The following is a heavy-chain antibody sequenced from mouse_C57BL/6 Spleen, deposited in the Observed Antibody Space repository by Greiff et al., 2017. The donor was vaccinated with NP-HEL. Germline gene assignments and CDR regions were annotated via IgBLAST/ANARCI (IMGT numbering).Heavy chain of an antibody. D-gene: IGHD1-1*01. Sequence: VKLQQPGAKLVKPGAPVKLSCKASGYTFTSYWMHWVKQRPGQGLEWIGMIHPNSGSTNYNEKFKSKATLTVDKSSSTAYMQLSSLTSEDSAVYYCARSYYGSSSYAMDYWGQGTSVTVSS. CDR1: GYTFTSYW. V-gene: IGHV1-64*01. CDR3: ARSYYGSSSYAMDY. J-gene: IGHJ4*01. CDR2: IHPNSGST.